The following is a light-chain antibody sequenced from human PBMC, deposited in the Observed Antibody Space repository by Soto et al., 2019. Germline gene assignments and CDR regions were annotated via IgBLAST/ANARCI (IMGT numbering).Light chain of an antibody. J-gene: IGKJ2*01. V-gene: IGKV3-20*01. CDR2: ETS. CDR3: QQFGTSPYT. Sequence: EILLTQSPGTLSLSPGDRATLSCRASQTVSNIYLVWYQQRPGQAPRLLIYETSIRASGIPDRFSGSGSGTYLTLTISRLEPEDFAVYWCQQFGTSPYTFGQGTKVEIK. CDR1: QTVSNIY.